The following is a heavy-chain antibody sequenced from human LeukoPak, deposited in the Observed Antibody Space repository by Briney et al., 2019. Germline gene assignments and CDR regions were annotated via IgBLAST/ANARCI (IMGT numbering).Heavy chain of an antibody. CDR1: GGSISSSSYY. Sequence: SETLSLTCTVSGGSISSSSYYWGWIRQPPGKGLEWIGSIYYSGSTYYNPSLKSRVTISVDTSKNQFSLKLSSVTAADTAVYYCARALRSGYVDSSSWYPAWYFDLWGRGTLVTVSS. J-gene: IGHJ2*01. CDR3: ARALRSGYVDSSSWYPAWYFDL. V-gene: IGHV4-39*01. CDR2: IYYSGST. D-gene: IGHD6-13*01.